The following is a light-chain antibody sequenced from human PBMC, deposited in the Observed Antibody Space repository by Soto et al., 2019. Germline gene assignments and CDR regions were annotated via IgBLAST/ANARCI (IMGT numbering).Light chain of an antibody. CDR2: EVV. J-gene: IGLJ2*01. Sequence: QSALTQPPSASGSPGQSVTISCSGTKNDIGVYDFVSWYQHHPGKAPRLIIYEVVQRPSGVPDRFSGSKSGSTASLTVSGLQAEDEADYYCSSYARNRDILFGGGTKLTVL. V-gene: IGLV2-8*01. CDR1: KNDIGVYDF. CDR3: SSYARNRDIL.